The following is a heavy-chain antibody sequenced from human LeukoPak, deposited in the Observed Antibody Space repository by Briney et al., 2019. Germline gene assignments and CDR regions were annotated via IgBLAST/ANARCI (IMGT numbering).Heavy chain of an antibody. Sequence: GGSLRLSCAASIFSLSDNWMSWVRQAPGKGLEWVANIKEDGSEKYYVDSVKGRFTISRDNAKNSLYLQMNSLRVEDTAVYYCARVPQVIIRGVVRYYYYYMDVWGKGTTVTVSS. CDR1: IFSLSDNW. CDR2: IKEDGSEK. D-gene: IGHD3-10*01. V-gene: IGHV3-7*01. CDR3: ARVPQVIIRGVVRYYYYYMDV. J-gene: IGHJ6*03.